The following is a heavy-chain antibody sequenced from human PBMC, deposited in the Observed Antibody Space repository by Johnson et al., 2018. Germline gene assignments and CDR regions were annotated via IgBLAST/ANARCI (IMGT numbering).Heavy chain of an antibody. CDR3: AKGVVVGLYFQH. D-gene: IGHD2-21*01. CDR2: INGGGGNT. V-gene: IGHV3-23*04. CDR1: GFMFDDYA. J-gene: IGHJ1*01. Sequence: EVQLVESGGGLVQPGRSLRLSCTASGFMFDDYAMHWVRQAPGKGLEWVSGINGGGGNTYYADSVKGRFTISRDNSKNTLFLQMNSLRAEDTAVYYCAKGVVVGLYFQHWGQGTLVTVSS.